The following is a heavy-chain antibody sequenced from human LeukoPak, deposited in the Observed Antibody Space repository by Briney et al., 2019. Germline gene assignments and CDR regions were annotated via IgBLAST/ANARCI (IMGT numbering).Heavy chain of an antibody. CDR1: GFVFSIYT. Sequence: GGSLRLSWSASGFVFSIYTMYWVRQAPGKGPEYVSTISGSGNGGSIYYEDSVKGRFTISRDDSKSIVYLQMNRLRSEDTAVYYCARESMIPYGMDVWGQGTTVTVSS. CDR2: ISGSGNGGSI. CDR3: ARESMIPYGMDV. D-gene: IGHD3-22*01. J-gene: IGHJ6*02. V-gene: IGHV3-64*04.